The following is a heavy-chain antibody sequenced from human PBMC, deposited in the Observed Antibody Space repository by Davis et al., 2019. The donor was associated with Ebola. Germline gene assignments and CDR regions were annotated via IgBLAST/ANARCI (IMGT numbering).Heavy chain of an antibody. V-gene: IGHV1-69*13. D-gene: IGHD3-10*01. CDR3: ATQPSSGGFEY. J-gene: IGHJ4*02. Sequence: AASVKVSCKVSGSTFLISAIGWVRQAPGQGFEWMGGIIPIFGSANYAQKFQGRVTITADESTSTVYMQLSSLRSEDTAVYYCATQPSSGGFEYWGQGTLVTVSS. CDR1: GSTFLISA. CDR2: IIPIFGSA.